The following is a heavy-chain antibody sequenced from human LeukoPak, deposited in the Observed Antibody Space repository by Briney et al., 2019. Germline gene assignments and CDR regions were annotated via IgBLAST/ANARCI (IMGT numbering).Heavy chain of an antibody. J-gene: IGHJ6*02. CDR1: GYTFTSCG. CDR3: ARHGSGSYAHGMDV. CDR2: ISAYNGNT. V-gene: IGHV1-18*01. D-gene: IGHD3-10*01. Sequence: ASVKVSCRASGYTFTSCGISWVRQAPGKGLEWMGWISAYNGNTNYAQKPEGRVTMTTDTSTSTAYMELRSLRSDDTAVYYGARHGSGSYAHGMDVWGQGTTVTVSS.